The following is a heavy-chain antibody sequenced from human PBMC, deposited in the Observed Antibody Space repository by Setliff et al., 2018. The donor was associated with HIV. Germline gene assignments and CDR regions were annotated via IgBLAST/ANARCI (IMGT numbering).Heavy chain of an antibody. J-gene: IGHJ6*02. CDR2: ITTDSRQT. Sequence: GGSLRLSCEGSGFDFSDYYMSWIRQAPGKGLEWVSYITTDSRQTYYADFVKGRFTISRDDAKNSLYLQMDSLGVEDTALYYCARDDSNYRQHGMDVWGQGTTVTVSS. CDR3: ARDDSNYRQHGMDV. CDR1: GFDFSDYY. D-gene: IGHD4-4*01. V-gene: IGHV3-11*05.